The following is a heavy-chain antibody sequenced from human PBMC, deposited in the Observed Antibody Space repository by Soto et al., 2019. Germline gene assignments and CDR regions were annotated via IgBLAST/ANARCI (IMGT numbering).Heavy chain of an antibody. Sequence: GGSLRLSCAASGFTFSDYYMSWIRQAPGKGLEWVSYISSSGSTIYYADSVKGRFTISRDNAKNSLYLQMNSLRAEDTAVYYCARDMWMAGYCSGGSCYSGEFDYWGQGTLVTVSS. CDR2: ISSSGSTI. CDR3: ARDMWMAGYCSGGSCYSGEFDY. CDR1: GFTFSDYY. J-gene: IGHJ4*02. D-gene: IGHD2-15*01. V-gene: IGHV3-11*01.